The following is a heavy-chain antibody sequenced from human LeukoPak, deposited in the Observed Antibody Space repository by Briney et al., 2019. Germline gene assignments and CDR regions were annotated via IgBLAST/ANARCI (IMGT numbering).Heavy chain of an antibody. V-gene: IGHV3-23*01. CDR1: GFTFSSYA. D-gene: IGHD6-6*01. Sequence: GGSLRLSCAASGFTFSSYAMEWVRQAPGKGLEWVSGLRVSGDTTHYADSVKGRFTISRDNPKNTLYLQMNSLRVDDTAVYYCAKEEEYSRSSGVLGAYYVDYWGQGTLVTVSS. CDR2: LRVSGDTT. J-gene: IGHJ4*02. CDR3: AKEEEYSRSSGVLGAYYVDY.